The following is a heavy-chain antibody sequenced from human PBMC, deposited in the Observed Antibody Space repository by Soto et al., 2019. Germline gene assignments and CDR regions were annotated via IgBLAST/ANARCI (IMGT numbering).Heavy chain of an antibody. CDR2: IYHSGST. D-gene: IGHD4-17*01. V-gene: IGHV4-30-2*01. CDR3: AKSTYGGNPLSYYYYGMDV. Sequence: QLQLQESGSGLVKPSQTLSLTCAVSGGSISSGGYSWSWIRQPPGKGLEWIGYIYHSGSTYYNPSLKSRVTISVDRSKNQFSLKLSSVTAADTAVYYCAKSTYGGNPLSYYYYGMDVWGQGTTVTVSS. CDR1: GGSISSGGYS. J-gene: IGHJ6*02.